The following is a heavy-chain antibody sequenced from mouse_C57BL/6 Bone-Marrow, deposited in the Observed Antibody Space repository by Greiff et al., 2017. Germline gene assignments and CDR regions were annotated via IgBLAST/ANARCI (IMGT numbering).Heavy chain of an antibody. CDR1: GYTFTSYG. Sequence: QVHVKQSGAELARPGASVKLSCKASGYTFTSYGISWVKQRTGQGLEWIGEIYPRSGNTYYNEKFKGKATLTADKSSSTAYMELRSLTSEDSAVYFCARCYYYGSSFDYWGQGTTLTVSS. V-gene: IGHV1-81*01. J-gene: IGHJ2*01. CDR2: IYPRSGNT. CDR3: ARCYYYGSSFDY. D-gene: IGHD1-1*01.